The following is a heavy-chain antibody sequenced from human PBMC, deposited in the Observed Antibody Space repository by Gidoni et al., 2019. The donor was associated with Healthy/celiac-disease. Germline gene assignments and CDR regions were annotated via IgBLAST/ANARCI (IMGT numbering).Heavy chain of an antibody. J-gene: IGHJ3*02. CDR2: IKQDGSEK. V-gene: IGHV3-7*03. CDR1: GFPFISYW. D-gene: IGHD3-22*01. CDR3: ARSIYDSSGYYHDAFDI. Sequence: EVQLVESGGGLVQPGGSLRLSCAASGFPFISYWMGWVRQAPGKGLGWGDNIKQDGSEKYYVDSVKGRFTISRDNAKNSLYLQMNSLRAEDTAVYYCARSIYDSSGYYHDAFDIWGQGTMVTVSS.